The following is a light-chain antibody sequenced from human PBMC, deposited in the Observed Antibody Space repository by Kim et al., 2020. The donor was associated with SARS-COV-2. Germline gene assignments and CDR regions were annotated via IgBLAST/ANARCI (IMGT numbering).Light chain of an antibody. V-gene: IGKV3-11*01. CDR2: GAS. Sequence: SLSPGEKAALSCRASQGVSNSLAWYQQKPGQAPRLLIFGASNRATDIPARFSGSGSGTDFTLTISSLEPEDFAVYFCQQRTNWRYSFGQGTKLEI. J-gene: IGKJ2*03. CDR1: QGVSNS. CDR3: QQRTNWRYS.